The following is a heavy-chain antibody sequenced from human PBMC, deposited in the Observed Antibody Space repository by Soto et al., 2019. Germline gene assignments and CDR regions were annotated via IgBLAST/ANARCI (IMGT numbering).Heavy chain of an antibody. D-gene: IGHD1-26*01. CDR3: AIYGSHHFDC. CDR1: GFTLTHYA. CDR2: MSYDGTNE. Sequence: QVQLVESGGGVVQPGRSLRLSCAASGFTLTHYAMHLVRHVPGKGPEWVALMSYDGTNEYYADSVKGRFTISRDNSKNRLYLEMISQRAEDTAVYCAAIYGSHHFDCWGQGTLGALSS. J-gene: IGHJ4*02. V-gene: IGHV3-30*03.